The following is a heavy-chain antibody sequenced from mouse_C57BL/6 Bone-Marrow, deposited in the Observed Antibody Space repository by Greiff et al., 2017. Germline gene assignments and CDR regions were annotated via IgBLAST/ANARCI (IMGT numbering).Heavy chain of an antibody. D-gene: IGHD2-14*01. Sequence: EVQVVESGGDLVKPGGSLKLSCAASGFTFSSYGMSWVRQTPDKRLEWVATISSGGSYTYYPDSVKGRFTISRDNAKNTLYLQMSSLKSEDTAMYYCARPYRGIAYWGQGTLVTVSA. V-gene: IGHV5-6*01. CDR1: GFTFSSYG. CDR2: ISSGGSYT. J-gene: IGHJ3*01. CDR3: ARPYRGIAY.